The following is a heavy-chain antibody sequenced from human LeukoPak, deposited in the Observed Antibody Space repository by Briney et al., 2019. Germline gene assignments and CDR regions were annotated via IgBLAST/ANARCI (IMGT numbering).Heavy chain of an antibody. Sequence: GGSLRLSCAASGFTFDDYAMHWVRQAPGKGLEWVSLISGDGGSTYYADSVKGRFTISRDNSKNSLYLRMNSLRTEDTALYYCAYSSHDYWGQGTLVTVSS. CDR2: ISGDGGST. CDR3: AYSSHDY. V-gene: IGHV3-43*02. J-gene: IGHJ4*02. CDR1: GFTFDDYA. D-gene: IGHD6-19*01.